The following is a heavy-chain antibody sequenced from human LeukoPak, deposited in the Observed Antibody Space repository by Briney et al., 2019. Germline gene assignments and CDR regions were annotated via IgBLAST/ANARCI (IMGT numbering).Heavy chain of an antibody. V-gene: IGHV3-48*01. D-gene: IGHD4-17*01. CDR2: ISSSGSTI. Sequence: GGSLRLSCAASGFTFSSHSMNWVRQAPGKGLEWVSYISSSGSTIYYADSVKGRFSISRDNAKNSLHLQMNSLRAEDTAVYYCARASTVTTRIYYYYGMDVWGQGTTVTVSS. CDR1: GFTFSSHS. CDR3: ARASTVTTRIYYYYGMDV. J-gene: IGHJ6*02.